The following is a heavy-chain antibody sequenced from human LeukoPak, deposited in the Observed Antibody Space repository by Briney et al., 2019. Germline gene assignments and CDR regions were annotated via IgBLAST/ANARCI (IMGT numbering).Heavy chain of an antibody. J-gene: IGHJ4*02. CDR1: GFSLSTNGMC. Sequence: SGPTLVNPQTLTLTCTFSGFSLSTNGMCVSWIRQPPGKALEWLARIDWDDDKYYSTSLKTRLTISQDTSKNQVVLTMTNMDPVDTATYYCARIGYYGSSGYSYFDYWGQGTLVTVSS. CDR3: ARIGYYGSSGYSYFDY. CDR2: IDWDDDK. V-gene: IGHV2-70*11. D-gene: IGHD3-22*01.